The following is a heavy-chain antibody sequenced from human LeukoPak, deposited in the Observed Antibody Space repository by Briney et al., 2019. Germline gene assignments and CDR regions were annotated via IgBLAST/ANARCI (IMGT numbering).Heavy chain of an antibody. V-gene: IGHV4-59*02. Sequence: PSEILSLTCTVSGDSDRSYYWSWIRQPPGQGLEWLGHINDRGSTNYNPSLQGRVTISIDTSKNQFSLKVNSVTAADTAVYYCVRDSRYGSGWFEDGLDFWGQGTTVTVSS. CDR1: GDSDRSYY. D-gene: IGHD6-13*01. CDR3: VRDSRYGSGWFEDGLDF. CDR2: INDRGST. J-gene: IGHJ6*02.